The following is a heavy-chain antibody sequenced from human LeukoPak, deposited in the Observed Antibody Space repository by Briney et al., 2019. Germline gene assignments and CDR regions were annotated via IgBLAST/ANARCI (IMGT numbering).Heavy chain of an antibody. CDR1: GGSISSYY. J-gene: IGHJ5*02. CDR2: IYYSGST. D-gene: IGHD4-23*01. Sequence: SETLSLTCTVSGGSISSYYWSWIRQPPGKGLEWIGYIYYSGSTNYNPSLKSRVTISVDTSKNQFSLKLSSVTAADTAVYYCARIDYGGNRNWFDPWGQGTLVTVSS. CDR3: ARIDYGGNRNWFDP. V-gene: IGHV4-59*01.